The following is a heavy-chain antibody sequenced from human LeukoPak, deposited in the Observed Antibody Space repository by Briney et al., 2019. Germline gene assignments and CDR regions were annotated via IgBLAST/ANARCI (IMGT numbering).Heavy chain of an antibody. CDR3: ARNSRTYSGSYLGGAFDI. V-gene: IGHV3-30-3*01. Sequence: GGSLRLSYAASGFTFSSYWMHWVRQAPGKGLEWVAVISYDGSNKYYADSVKGRFTISRDNSKNTLYLQMNSLRAEDTAVYYCARNSRTYSGSYLGGAFDIWGQGTMVTVSS. CDR1: GFTFSSYW. D-gene: IGHD1-26*01. J-gene: IGHJ3*02. CDR2: ISYDGSNK.